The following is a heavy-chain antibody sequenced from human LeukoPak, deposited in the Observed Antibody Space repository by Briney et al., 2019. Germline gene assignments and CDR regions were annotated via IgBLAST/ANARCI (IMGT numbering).Heavy chain of an antibody. CDR3: ARPGIIAFDI. V-gene: IGHV4-61*02. J-gene: IGHJ3*02. CDR1: GGSISSGGYY. CDR2: IYTSGST. Sequence: SETLSLTCTVSGGSISSGGYYWSWIRQPAGKGLEWIGRIYTSGSTNYNPSLKSRVTMSVDTSKNQFSPKLSSVTAADTAVYYCARPGIIAFDIWGQGTMVTVSS. D-gene: IGHD1-14*01.